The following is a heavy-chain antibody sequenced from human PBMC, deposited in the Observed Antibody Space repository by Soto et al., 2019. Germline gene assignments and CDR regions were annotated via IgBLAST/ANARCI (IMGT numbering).Heavy chain of an antibody. J-gene: IGHJ6*02. D-gene: IGHD1-26*01. CDR2: ISGSGDST. CDR3: AKDEVGASHYYYCAMDV. Sequence: EVQRLESGGCLVQPGGSLRLSCVASGFTFSRYAMSSVRQAPGKGREWVSAISGSGDSTYYADSVKGRFTISRDNANYTLYLQMTSPSGEYTAVYYWAKDEVGASHYYYCAMDVWGQGTTVTVSS. CDR1: GFTFSRYA. V-gene: IGHV3-23*01.